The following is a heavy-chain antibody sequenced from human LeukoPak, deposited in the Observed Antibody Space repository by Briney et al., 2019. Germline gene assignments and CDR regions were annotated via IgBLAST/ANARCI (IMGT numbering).Heavy chain of an antibody. V-gene: IGHV4-61*02. J-gene: IGHJ4*02. Sequence: SETLSLTCTVSGGSISSGSYYWSWIRQPAGKGLEWIGRIYTSGSTNYNPSLKSRVTISVDTSKNQFSLKLSSVTAADTAVYYCARLCRYSSGWPYFDYWGQGTLVTVSS. CDR3: ARLCRYSSGWPYFDY. D-gene: IGHD6-19*01. CDR2: IYTSGST. CDR1: GGSISSGSYY.